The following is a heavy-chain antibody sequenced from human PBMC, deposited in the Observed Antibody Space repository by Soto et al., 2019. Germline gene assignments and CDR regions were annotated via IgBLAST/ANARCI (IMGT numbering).Heavy chain of an antibody. CDR3: ARDGGKQPPSGMDV. CDR2: IYSGGST. CDR1: GFTVSSNY. V-gene: IGHV3-53*01. D-gene: IGHD6-13*01. J-gene: IGHJ6*02. Sequence: PGGSLRLSCAASGFTVSSNYMSWVRQAPGKGLEWVSVIYSGGSTYYADSVKGRFTISRDNSKNTLYLQMNSLRAEDTAVYYCARDGGKQPPSGMDVWGQGTTVTVSS.